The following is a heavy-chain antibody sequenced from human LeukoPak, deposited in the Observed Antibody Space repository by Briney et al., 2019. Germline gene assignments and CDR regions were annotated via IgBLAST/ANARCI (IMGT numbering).Heavy chain of an antibody. V-gene: IGHV4-30-4*08. CDR3: ARDLSSSTSF. CDR1: GVSISSGDYY. Sequence: SETLSLTCTVSGVSISSGDYYWSWIRQPPGKGLEWIGYIYYSGSTYYNPSLKSRVTISVDTSKNQFSLKLSSVTAADTAVYYCARDLSSSTSFWGQGTLVTVSS. D-gene: IGHD2-2*01. CDR2: IYYSGST. J-gene: IGHJ4*02.